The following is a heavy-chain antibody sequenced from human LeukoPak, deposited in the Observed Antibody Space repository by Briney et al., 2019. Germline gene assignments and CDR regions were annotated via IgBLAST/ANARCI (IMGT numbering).Heavy chain of an antibody. CDR3: AKDSEQWLGLGRNGFAP. V-gene: IGHV3-23*01. Sequence: PGGSLRLSCAASGFTFSSYAMSWVRQAPGKGLEWVSSISGSGGNTYYADFVKGRFTISRDNSKNTLYLQMNSLRAEDTAVYYCAKDSEQWLGLGRNGFAPWGQGTLVTVSS. CDR2: ISGSGGNT. CDR1: GFTFSSYA. J-gene: IGHJ5*02. D-gene: IGHD6-19*01.